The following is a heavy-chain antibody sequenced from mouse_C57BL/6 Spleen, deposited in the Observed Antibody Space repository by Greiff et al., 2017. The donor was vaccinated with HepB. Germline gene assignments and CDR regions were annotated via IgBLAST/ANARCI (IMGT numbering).Heavy chain of an antibody. J-gene: IGHJ2*01. Sequence: QVQLKESGAELVRPGASVTLSCKASGYTFTDYEMHWVKQTPVHGLEWIGAIDPETGGTAYNQKFKGKAILTADKSSSTAYMELRSLTSEDSAVYYCTREPLTTVVDYWGQGTTLTVSS. V-gene: IGHV1-15*01. D-gene: IGHD1-1*01. CDR1: GYTFTDYE. CDR3: TREPLTTVVDY. CDR2: IDPETGGT.